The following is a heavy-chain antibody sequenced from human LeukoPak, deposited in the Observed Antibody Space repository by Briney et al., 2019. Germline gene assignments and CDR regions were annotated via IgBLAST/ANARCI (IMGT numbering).Heavy chain of an antibody. CDR1: GFTFSSYA. D-gene: IGHD6-19*01. Sequence: GGSLRLSCAASGFTFSSYAMSWVRQAPGKGLEWVSGISGSGGSTYYADSVKGRFTISRDNSKNTLYLQMNSLRAEDTAVYYCAKDGSWYSSSPNWLDPWGQGTLVTVSS. J-gene: IGHJ5*02. CDR3: AKDGSWYSSSPNWLDP. CDR2: ISGSGGST. V-gene: IGHV3-23*01.